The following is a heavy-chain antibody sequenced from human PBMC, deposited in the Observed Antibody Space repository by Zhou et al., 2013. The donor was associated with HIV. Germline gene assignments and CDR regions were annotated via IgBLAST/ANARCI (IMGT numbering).Heavy chain of an antibody. CDR1: RAPFNSYA. CDR3: ARGSGYHFNYNYLVV. D-gene: IGHD3-22*01. V-gene: IGHV1-69*06. Sequence: QVQPVQSGAEVKKPGSSVKVSCKALRAPFNSYAISWVRQAPGQGLEWMGGIIAIFGTANYAQKFQGRVTITADKSTTTTYMELNNLRSEDTAVYYCARGSGYHFNYNYLVVWGKGTTVTVSS. J-gene: IGHJ6*03. CDR2: IIAIFGTA.